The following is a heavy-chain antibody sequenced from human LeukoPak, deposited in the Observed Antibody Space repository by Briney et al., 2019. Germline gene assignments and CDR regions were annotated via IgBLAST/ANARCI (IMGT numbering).Heavy chain of an antibody. CDR3: ARGEVAALDY. D-gene: IGHD6-6*01. Sequence: SETLSLTCAVYGGSFSGYYWSWIRQPPGKGLEWIGEINHSGSTNYSPSLKSRVTISVDTSKNQFSLKLSSVTAADTAVYYCARGEVAALDYWGQGTLVTVSS. CDR2: INHSGST. J-gene: IGHJ4*02. CDR1: GGSFSGYY. V-gene: IGHV4-34*01.